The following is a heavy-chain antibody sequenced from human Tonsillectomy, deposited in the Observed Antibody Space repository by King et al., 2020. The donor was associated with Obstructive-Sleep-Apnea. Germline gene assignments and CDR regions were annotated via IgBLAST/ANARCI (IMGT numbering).Heavy chain of an antibody. J-gene: IGHJ1*01. V-gene: IGHV4-31*03. D-gene: IGHD3-9*01. CDR3: ARGTGGYDILTGYYNSYFQH. Sequence: VQLQESGPGLVKPSQTLSLTCTVSGGSISSGNYYWSWIRQHPGKGLEWIGSIYYSGSTYYSPSLKSRLTISVATSKDHLSLKLSSVTAAATAVYYCARGTGGYDILTGYYNSYFQHWGQGTLVTVSS. CDR1: GGSISSGNYY. CDR2: IYYSGST.